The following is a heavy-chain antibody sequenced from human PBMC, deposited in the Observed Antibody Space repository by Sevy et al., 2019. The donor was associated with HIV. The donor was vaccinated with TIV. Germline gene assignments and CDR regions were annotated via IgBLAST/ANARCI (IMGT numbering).Heavy chain of an antibody. D-gene: IGHD6-6*01. CDR2: ISAYNGNT. Sequence: ASVKVSCKASGYTFTSYGINWVRQAPGQGLEWMGWISAYNGNTNYAQKLQGRVTMTTDTSTSTAYMELRSLRSDDTAVYYCARDPSIAARTDYFDYWGQGTLVTVSS. CDR1: GYTFTSYG. CDR3: ARDPSIAARTDYFDY. V-gene: IGHV1-18*04. J-gene: IGHJ4*02.